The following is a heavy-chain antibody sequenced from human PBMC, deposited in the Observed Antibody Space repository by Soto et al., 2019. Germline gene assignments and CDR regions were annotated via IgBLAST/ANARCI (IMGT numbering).Heavy chain of an antibody. J-gene: IGHJ6*02. V-gene: IGHV3-33*01. D-gene: IGHD3-10*01. Sequence: GGSLRLSCAASGFTFRNHGMHWVRQAPGTGLEWVAVIWYDGGSKYYADSVKGRFTISRDNSKNTLYLQMNSLRAEDTAVYYCARVRLEDAVGLLWVGNLLLYDMDVWGQGTTVTVSS. CDR1: GFTFRNHG. CDR3: ARVRLEDAVGLLWVGNLLLYDMDV. CDR2: IWYDGGSK.